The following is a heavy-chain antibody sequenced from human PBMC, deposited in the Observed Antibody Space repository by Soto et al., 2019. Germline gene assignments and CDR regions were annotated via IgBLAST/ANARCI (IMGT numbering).Heavy chain of an antibody. CDR1: GGSISSSSYY. J-gene: IGHJ5*02. V-gene: IGHV4-39*01. CDR3: ARHSKVPAAIPWFDP. CDR2: IYYSGST. Sequence: QLQLQESGPGLVKPSETLSLTCTVSGGSISSSSYYWGWIRQPPGKGLEWIGSIYYSGSTYYNPSLKSRVTISVDTSKNQFSRKLSSVTAADTAVYYCARHSKVPAAIPWFDPWGQGTLVTVSS. D-gene: IGHD2-2*01.